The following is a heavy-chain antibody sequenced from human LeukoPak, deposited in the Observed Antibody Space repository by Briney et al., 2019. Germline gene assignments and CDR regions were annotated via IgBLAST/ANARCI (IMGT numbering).Heavy chain of an antibody. J-gene: IGHJ4*02. CDR2: IYHSGNT. CDR3: ARGGTRITIVGVVINDFDY. CDR1: GGSISSGDYY. Sequence: SETLSLTCTVSGGSISSGDYYWSWIRQPPGRGLEWIGYIYHSGNTYYNPSLKSRLTISVDTPRNQFSLKLRSVTAADTAVYYCARGGTRITIVGVVINDFDYWGQGTLVTVSS. D-gene: IGHD3-3*01. V-gene: IGHV4-30-4*08.